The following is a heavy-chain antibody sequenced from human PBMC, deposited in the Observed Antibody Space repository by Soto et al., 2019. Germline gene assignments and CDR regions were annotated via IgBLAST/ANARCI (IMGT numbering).Heavy chain of an antibody. CDR3: ARASQYYDFWSGYSPANWFDP. J-gene: IGHJ5*02. Sequence: SETLSLTCTVSVGSISSYYWSWIRQPPGKGLEWIGYIYYSGSTNYNPSLKSRVTISVDTSKNQFSLKLSSVTAADTAVYYCARASQYYDFWSGYSPANWFDPWGQGTLVTVSS. V-gene: IGHV4-59*08. CDR1: VGSISSYY. D-gene: IGHD3-3*01. CDR2: IYYSGST.